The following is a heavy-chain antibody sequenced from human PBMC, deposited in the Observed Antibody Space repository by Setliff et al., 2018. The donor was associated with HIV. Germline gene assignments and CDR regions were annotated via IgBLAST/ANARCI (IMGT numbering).Heavy chain of an antibody. Sequence: ASVKVSCQASGYSFTNYDIHWVRQAAGQGLEWRGWMNPNTVDTGYAPKVQGRVSMTRDTSISTAYMALSSLRSEDTAVYYCARRPCDRASCSFDFWGQGTLVT. CDR1: GYSFTNYD. CDR2: MNPNTVDT. V-gene: IGHV1-8*02. D-gene: IGHD2-2*01. CDR3: ARRPCDRASCSFDF. J-gene: IGHJ4*02.